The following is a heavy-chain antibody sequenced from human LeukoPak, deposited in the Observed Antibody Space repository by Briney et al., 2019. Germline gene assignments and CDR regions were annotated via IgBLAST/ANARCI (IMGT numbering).Heavy chain of an antibody. CDR3: ARDTGPRGYDGFDY. D-gene: IGHD5-12*01. Sequence: ASVTVSCKASGYTFTSYGISWVRQAPGQGLEWMGWISAYNGNTNYAQKLQGRVTMTTDTSTSTAYMELRGLRSDDTAVYYCARDTGPRGYDGFDYWGQGTLVTVSS. CDR1: GYTFTSYG. J-gene: IGHJ4*02. CDR2: ISAYNGNT. V-gene: IGHV1-18*01.